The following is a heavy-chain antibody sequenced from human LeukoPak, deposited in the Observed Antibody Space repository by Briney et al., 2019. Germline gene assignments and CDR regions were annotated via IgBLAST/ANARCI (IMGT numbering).Heavy chain of an antibody. V-gene: IGHV3-23*01. CDR1: GFTFSSYA. J-gene: IGHJ4*02. CDR2: ISGSGGST. CDR3: AKDRHYYDSSGYYYDY. Sequence: GGSLRLSCAASGFTFSSYAVSRVRQAPGKGLEWVSAISGSGGSTYYADSVKGRFTISRDNSKNTLYLQMNSLRAEDTAVYYCAKDRHYYDSSGYYYDYWGQGTLVTVSS. D-gene: IGHD3-22*01.